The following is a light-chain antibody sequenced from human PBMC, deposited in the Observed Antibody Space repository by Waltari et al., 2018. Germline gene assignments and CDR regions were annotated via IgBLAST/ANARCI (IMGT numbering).Light chain of an antibody. J-gene: IGLJ2*01. CDR1: SSDVGGYYY. Sequence: QSALTQPRSVSGSPGQSVTISCTGTSSDVGGYYYVSWYQQHPGKAPKLMIYDVSKRPSGVPDRFSGSKSGNTASLTISGLQTEDEADYYCCSFAGSHTYVVFGGGTKLTVL. CDR2: DVS. CDR3: CSFAGSHTYVV. V-gene: IGLV2-11*01.